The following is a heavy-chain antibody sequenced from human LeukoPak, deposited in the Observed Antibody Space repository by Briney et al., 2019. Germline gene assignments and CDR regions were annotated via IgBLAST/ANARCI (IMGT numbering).Heavy chain of an antibody. CDR3: ARYDSSGYYHYYYYGMDV. V-gene: IGHV4-34*01. CDR1: GGSFSGYY. CDR2: INHSGST. J-gene: IGHJ6*02. Sequence: PSETLSLTCAVYGGSFSGYYWSWIRQPPGKGLEWIGEINHSGSTNYNPSLKSRVTIPVDTSKNQFSLKLSSVTAADTAVYYCARYDSSGYYHYYYYGMDVWGQGTTVTVSS. D-gene: IGHD3-22*01.